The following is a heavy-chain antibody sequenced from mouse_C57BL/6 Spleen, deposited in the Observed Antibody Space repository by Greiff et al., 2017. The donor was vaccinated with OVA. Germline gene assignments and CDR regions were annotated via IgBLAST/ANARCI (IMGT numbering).Heavy chain of an antibody. CDR3: ASWARNYYGSSSGYYAMDY. V-gene: IGHV1-7*01. Sequence: LQESGAELAKPGASVKLSCKASGYTFTSYWMHWVKQRPGQGLEWIGYINPSSGYTKYNQKFKDKATLTADKSSSTAYMQLSSLTYEDSAVYYCASWARNYYGSSSGYYAMDYWGQGTSVTVSS. CDR2: INPSSGYT. J-gene: IGHJ4*01. CDR1: GYTFTSYW. D-gene: IGHD1-1*01.